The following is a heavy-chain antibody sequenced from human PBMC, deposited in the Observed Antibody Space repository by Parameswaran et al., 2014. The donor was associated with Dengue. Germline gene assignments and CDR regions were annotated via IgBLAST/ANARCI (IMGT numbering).Heavy chain of an antibody. CDR3: ARGRTSDYYGMDV. J-gene: IGHJ6*02. D-gene: IGHD3-3*01. V-gene: IGHV1-2*02. CDR2: INPNSGGT. Sequence: VRQMPGKGLEWMGWINPNSGGTNYAQKFQGRVTMTRDTSISTAYMELSRLRSDDTAVYYRARGRTSDYYGMDVWGQGTTVTVSS.